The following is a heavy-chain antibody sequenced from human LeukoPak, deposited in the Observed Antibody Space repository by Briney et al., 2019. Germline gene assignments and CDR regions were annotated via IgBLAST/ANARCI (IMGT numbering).Heavy chain of an antibody. V-gene: IGHV3-30*02. CDR2: IQFDGSEK. CDR3: AKDVYDCSGGSCPQYYYVMGV. CDR1: GFTFSSYG. J-gene: IGHJ6*02. D-gene: IGHD2-15*01. Sequence: GGSLRLSCTASGFTFSSYGMHWVRQAPGKGLEWVSFIQFDGSEKYYADSVRGRFTISRDNSKNTLSLQMNSLRAEDTALYYCAKDVYDCSGGSCPQYYYVMGVWGQGTTVTVSS.